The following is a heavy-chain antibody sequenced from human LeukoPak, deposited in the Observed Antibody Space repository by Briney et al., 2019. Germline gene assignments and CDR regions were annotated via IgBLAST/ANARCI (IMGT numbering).Heavy chain of an antibody. CDR2: IKQDGSEK. CDR1: GFTFSSYW. D-gene: IGHD2-8*02. Sequence: GGSLRLSCAASGFTFSSYWMSWVRQAPGKGLEWVANIKQDGSEKYYVDSVKGRFTISRDNAKNSLYLQMNSLRAEDTALYYCAKATRSSLVASFDVWGQGTMVTVSS. V-gene: IGHV3-7*03. CDR3: AKATRSSLVASFDV. J-gene: IGHJ3*01.